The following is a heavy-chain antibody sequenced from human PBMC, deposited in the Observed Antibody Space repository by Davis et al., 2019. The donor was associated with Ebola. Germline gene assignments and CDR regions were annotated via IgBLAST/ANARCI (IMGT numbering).Heavy chain of an antibody. CDR1: GFTFSSYG. CDR2: ISYDGSNK. J-gene: IGHJ6*04. Sequence: PGGSLRLSCAASGFTFSSYGMHWVRQAPGKGLEWVAVISYDGSNKYYADSVKGRFTISRDNSKNTLYLQMNRLRAEDTAVYYCAKTGVVPAAMRGYGMDVWGKGTTVTVSS. D-gene: IGHD2-2*01. CDR3: AKTGVVPAAMRGYGMDV. V-gene: IGHV3-30*18.